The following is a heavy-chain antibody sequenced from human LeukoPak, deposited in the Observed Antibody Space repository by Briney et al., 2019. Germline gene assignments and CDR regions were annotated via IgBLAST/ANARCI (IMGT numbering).Heavy chain of an antibody. D-gene: IGHD6-13*01. V-gene: IGHV3-74*01. J-gene: IGHJ4*02. CDR1: GFPFSNYW. CDR3: ARGYYSSSRFDS. CDR2: VNSDGSTT. Sequence: GGSLRLACAASGFPFSNYWRDWVRQARGKGLGWVSRVNSDGSTTNSAASVQGPFTISRDHAENTLYMRMNSLRPEDTAVYYCARGYYSSSRFDSWGQGTLVTVSS.